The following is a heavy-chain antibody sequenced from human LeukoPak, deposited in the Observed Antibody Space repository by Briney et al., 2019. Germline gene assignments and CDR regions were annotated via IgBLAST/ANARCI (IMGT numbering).Heavy chain of an antibody. CDR3: ARGDGYNDAEYLQH. V-gene: IGHV3-33*01. J-gene: IGHJ1*01. CDR2: IWYDGSNK. D-gene: IGHD5-24*01. Sequence: GRSLRLSCAASGFTFSSYGMHWVRQAPGKGLEWVAVIWYDGSNKYYGDSVKGRFTISRDNSKKTLYLQMNSLRVEDTAVYYCARGDGYNDAEYLQHWGQRTLVTVS. CDR1: GFTFSSYG.